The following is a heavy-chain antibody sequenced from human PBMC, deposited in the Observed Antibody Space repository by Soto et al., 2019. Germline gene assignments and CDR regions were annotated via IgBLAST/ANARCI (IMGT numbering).Heavy chain of an antibody. J-gene: IGHJ5*02. V-gene: IGHV4-59*01. CDR3: ARERGEWFGDLLPNGWFDP. Sequence: SETLCLACTVSVGSISDYYWSWIRQPPGKGLEWIGYILYTGYTNYNPSLKSRITISIDTSRNQFSLRLSSVTAADTAVYYCARERGEWFGDLLPNGWFDPWSQGTMVTVSS. CDR1: VGSISDYY. CDR2: ILYTGYT. D-gene: IGHD3-10*01.